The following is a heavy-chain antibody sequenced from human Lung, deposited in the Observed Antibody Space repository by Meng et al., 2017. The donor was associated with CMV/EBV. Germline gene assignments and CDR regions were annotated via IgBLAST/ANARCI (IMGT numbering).Heavy chain of an antibody. V-gene: IGHV4-39*01. J-gene: IGHJ4*02. CDR1: GGSISSSSYY. D-gene: IGHD6-6*01. CDR3: ARPIYSSSSFDY. CDR2: IYYSGST. Sequence: GSLRLXXTVSGGSISSSSYYWGWIRQPPGKGLEWIGSIYYSGSTYYNPSLKSRVTISVDTSKNQFSLKLSSVTAADTAVYYCARPIYSSSSFDYWGQGTXVTVSS.